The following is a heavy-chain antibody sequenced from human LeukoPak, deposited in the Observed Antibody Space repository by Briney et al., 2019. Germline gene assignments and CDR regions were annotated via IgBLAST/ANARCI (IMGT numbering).Heavy chain of an antibody. V-gene: IGHV4-39*01. CDR3: ARQTDIVLMVYAPFDY. J-gene: IGHJ4*02. Sequence: SETLSLTCTVSGGSISSSSYYWGWIRQPPGKGLEWIGSIFYRGSTYYNPSLKSRVTISADTSKNQFSLKLSSVTAADTAVYYCARQTDIVLMVYAPFDYWGQGTLVTVSS. CDR1: GGSISSSSYY. CDR2: IFYRGST. D-gene: IGHD2-8*01.